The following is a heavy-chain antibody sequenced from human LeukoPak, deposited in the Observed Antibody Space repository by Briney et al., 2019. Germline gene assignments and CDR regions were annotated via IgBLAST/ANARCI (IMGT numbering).Heavy chain of an antibody. CDR2: ISAYNGNT. V-gene: IGHV1-18*01. J-gene: IGHJ4*02. CDR1: GYTFTSYG. D-gene: IGHD3-16*02. Sequence: GASVTVSCKASGYTFTSYGISWVRQAPGQGLEWMGWISAYNGNTNYAQKLQGRVTMTTDTSTSTAYMELRSLRSDDTAVYYCARDRITFGGVIVITSADYWGQGTLVTVSS. CDR3: ARDRITFGGVIVITSADY.